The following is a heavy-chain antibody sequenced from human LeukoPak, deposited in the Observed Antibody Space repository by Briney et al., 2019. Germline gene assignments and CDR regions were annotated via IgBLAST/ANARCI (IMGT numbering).Heavy chain of an antibody. Sequence: ASVKVSCKASGGTFSSYAISWVRQAPGQGLEWMGGIIPIFGTANYAQKFQGRVTITADESTSTAYMELSSLRSEDTAVYYCARDNRGYSGRFDYWGQGTLVTVSS. CDR2: IIPIFGTA. J-gene: IGHJ4*02. CDR3: ARDNRGYSGRFDY. D-gene: IGHD5-12*01. CDR1: GGTFSSYA. V-gene: IGHV1-69*13.